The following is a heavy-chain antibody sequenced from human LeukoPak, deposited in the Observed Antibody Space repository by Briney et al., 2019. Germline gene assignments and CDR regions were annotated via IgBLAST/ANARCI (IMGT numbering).Heavy chain of an antibody. CDR3: TTDPPPIDY. CDR2: IKSKSDGGTT. V-gene: IGHV3-15*01. CDR1: GLTFSNAW. J-gene: IGHJ4*02. Sequence: GGSLRLSCAASGLTFSNAWMSWVRQAPGKGLEWIGRIKSKSDGGTTDYAAPVKGRFTISRDDSKNTLYLQMNSLKAEDTAVYYCTTDPPPIDYWGQGTLVTVSS.